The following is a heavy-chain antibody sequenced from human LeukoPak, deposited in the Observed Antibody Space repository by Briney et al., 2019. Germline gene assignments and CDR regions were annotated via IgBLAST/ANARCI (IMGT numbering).Heavy chain of an antibody. V-gene: IGHV1-8*01. J-gene: IGHJ6*02. Sequence: ASVKVSCKASGYTFTSYDINWVRQATGQGLEWMGWMNPNSGNTGYAQKFQGRVTMTRNTSISTAYMELSSLRSEDTAVYYCARGRYCSSASCYYYYYYGMDVWGQGTTVTVSS. CDR1: GYTFTSYD. CDR3: ARGRYCSSASCYYYYYYGMDV. CDR2: MNPNSGNT. D-gene: IGHD2-2*01.